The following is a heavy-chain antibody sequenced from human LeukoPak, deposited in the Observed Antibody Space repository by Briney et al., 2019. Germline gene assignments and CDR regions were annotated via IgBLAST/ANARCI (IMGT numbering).Heavy chain of an antibody. D-gene: IGHD1-7*01. CDR3: ARGRVTGTAYFFDY. V-gene: IGHV1-8*01. J-gene: IGHJ4*02. CDR2: MNPNNGNT. CDR1: GYTFTSYD. Sequence: ASVKVSCKASGYTFTSYDINWVRQATGQGLEWMGWMNPNNGNTGYAQIFQGRVTITRNTSIGTAHMELSSLRSEDTAVYYCARGRVTGTAYFFDYWGQGTVVTVSS.